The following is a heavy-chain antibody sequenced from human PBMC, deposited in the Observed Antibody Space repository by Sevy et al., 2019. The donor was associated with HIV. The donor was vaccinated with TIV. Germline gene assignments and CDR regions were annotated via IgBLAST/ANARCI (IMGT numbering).Heavy chain of an antibody. CDR2: IIPIFGTA. CDR3: ARDPGYCSGGSCYRPLKRVRYGMDA. D-gene: IGHD2-15*01. CDR1: GGTFSSYA. V-gene: IGHV1-69*13. Sequence: ASVKVSCKASGGTFSSYAISWVRQAPGQGLEWMGGIIPIFGTANYAQKFQGRVTITADESTSTAYMELSSLRSEDTAVYYCARDPGYCSGGSCYRPLKRVRYGMDAWGQGTTVTVSS. J-gene: IGHJ6*02.